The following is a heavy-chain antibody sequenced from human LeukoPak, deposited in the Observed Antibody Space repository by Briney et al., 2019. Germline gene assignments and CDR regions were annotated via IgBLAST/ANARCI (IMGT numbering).Heavy chain of an antibody. Sequence: PSETLSLTCSVSGVPISSRSYYWGWIRQPPGKGLEWIGSMYFSGTTYYNPSLKSRVTISVHTPENHLSLKLTSVTATDTAVHYCARHLRFGSSALPRDVFDIWGRGTVVSVSS. CDR2: MYFSGTT. J-gene: IGHJ3*02. D-gene: IGHD1-26*01. CDR3: ARHLRFGSSALPRDVFDI. CDR1: GVPISSRSYY. V-gene: IGHV4-39*01.